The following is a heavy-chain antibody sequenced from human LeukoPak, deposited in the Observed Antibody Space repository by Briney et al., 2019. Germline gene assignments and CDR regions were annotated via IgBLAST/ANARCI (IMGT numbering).Heavy chain of an antibody. J-gene: IGHJ3*01. Sequence: PGGSLRLSCAASGLTLHNTWMHWIRQAPGKGLVWVSRIISDGITTTYADSVKGRFTISRDNAKNTLYLQMNSPRAEDTAVYYCAADGEYAFLVWGQGTMVTVSS. V-gene: IGHV3-74*01. D-gene: IGHD2/OR15-2a*01. CDR3: AADGEYAFLV. CDR1: GLTLHNTW. CDR2: IISDGITT.